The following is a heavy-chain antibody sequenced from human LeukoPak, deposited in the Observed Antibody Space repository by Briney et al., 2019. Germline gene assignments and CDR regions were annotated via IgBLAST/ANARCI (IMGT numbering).Heavy chain of an antibody. V-gene: IGHV3-74*01. D-gene: IGHD7-27*01. CDR2: INDDGRTT. J-gene: IGHJ5*02. CDR3: VRDLGPGDS. CDR1: GFRFSSRW. Sequence: GGSLRLSCVASGFRFSSRWMHWVRQAPGKELVWVSRINDDGRTTTYADSVKGRFTISRDNAKNTLYLQMNSLRAEDTAVYYCVRDLGPGDSWGQGTLVTVSS.